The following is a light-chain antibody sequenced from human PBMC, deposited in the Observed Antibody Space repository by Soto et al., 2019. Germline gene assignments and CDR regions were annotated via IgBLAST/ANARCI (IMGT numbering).Light chain of an antibody. J-gene: IGKJ1*01. CDR2: GAS. CDR3: QHYDNWPPWT. CDR1: QSVSSN. Sequence: EIVMTQSPVTLSVSPGERATLSCRASQSVSSNLAWYQQKPGQSPRHLIYGASTRAPGVPARFSGSGSGTEFSLTISSLQSEDFAVYYCQHYDNWPPWTFGQGTKVEIK. V-gene: IGKV3-15*01.